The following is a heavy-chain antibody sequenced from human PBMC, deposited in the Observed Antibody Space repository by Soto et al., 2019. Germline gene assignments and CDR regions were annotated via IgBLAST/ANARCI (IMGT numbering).Heavy chain of an antibody. Sequence: LSLTCSVSGGSVNSGSYYWSWIRQPPGKGLEWIGYMHYSGTAKYNPSLKSRVTISVDASKNQFSLKLRSVTAADTAVYYCVSEESSGAYYFDYWGQGTLVPVSS. CDR1: GGSVNSGSYY. CDR3: VSEESSGAYYFDY. CDR2: MHYSGTA. D-gene: IGHD3-22*01. J-gene: IGHJ4*02. V-gene: IGHV4-61*01.